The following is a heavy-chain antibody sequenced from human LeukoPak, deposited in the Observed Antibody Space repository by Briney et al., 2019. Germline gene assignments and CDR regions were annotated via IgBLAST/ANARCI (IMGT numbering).Heavy chain of an antibody. CDR1: RYSFIAHH. V-gene: IGHV1-2*02. CDR2: INPGSGGT. D-gene: IGHD3-16*01. J-gene: IGHJ5*02. Sequence: ASVTVSCKTSRYSFIAHHVHWVRPAPGQGLAWLGCINPGSGGTNYAQTFQGRVAMTLDTSVSTAYLEVSRLTSDDTAVYYCARGLSQALISWFDPWGQGTLVTVSS. CDR3: ARGLSQALISWFDP.